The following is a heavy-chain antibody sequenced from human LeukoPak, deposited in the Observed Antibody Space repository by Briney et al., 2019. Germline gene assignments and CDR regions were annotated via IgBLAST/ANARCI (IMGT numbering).Heavy chain of an antibody. D-gene: IGHD6-6*01. CDR3: ARAARSSSPKTPNFDY. CDR1: GYTFTSYG. J-gene: IGHJ4*02. V-gene: IGHV1-2*02. Sequence: GASVKVSCKASGYTFTSYGISWVRQAPGQGLEWMGWINPNSGGTNYAQKFQGRVTMTRDTSISTAYMELSRLRSDDTAVYYCARAARSSSPKTPNFDYWGQGTLVTVSS. CDR2: INPNSGGT.